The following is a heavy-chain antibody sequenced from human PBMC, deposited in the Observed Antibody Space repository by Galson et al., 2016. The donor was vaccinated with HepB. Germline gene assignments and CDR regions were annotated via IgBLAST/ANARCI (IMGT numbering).Heavy chain of an antibody. CDR1: GGSLRGYY. J-gene: IGHJ4*02. CDR3: ARISLRVGQDY. V-gene: IGHV4-34*01. Sequence: SETLSLTCAVYGGSLRGYYWSWIRQPPGKGLGWIGGINHSGNTNYNPSLKSRVTMTGDASKNQFSLTLRSATAADTALYFCARISLRVGQDYWGQGTLVTVSS. D-gene: IGHD1-26*01. CDR2: INHSGNT.